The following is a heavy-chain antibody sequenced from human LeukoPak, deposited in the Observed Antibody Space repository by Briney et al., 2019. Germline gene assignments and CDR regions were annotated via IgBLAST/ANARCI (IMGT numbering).Heavy chain of an antibody. J-gene: IGHJ4*02. CDR3: ARVRYADRSVLTRKRSYYFDY. CDR2: ISCSTSS. D-gene: IGHD3-22*01. CDR1: GDSISSYKYY. Sequence: KTSETLSLTCTVSGDSISSYKYYWVWQRPGQGMGLVWFISISCSTSSYYNPLIRSRVTMSVDTYKNQFSLRLSPVTAAATAVYFSARVRYADRSVLTRKRSYYFDYWGQGTLVTVSS. V-gene: IGHV4-39*07.